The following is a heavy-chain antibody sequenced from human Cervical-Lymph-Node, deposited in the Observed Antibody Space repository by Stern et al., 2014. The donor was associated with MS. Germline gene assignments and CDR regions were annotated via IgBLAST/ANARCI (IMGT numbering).Heavy chain of an antibody. D-gene: IGHD3/OR15-3a*01. CDR1: GGSVSSNRYY. Sequence: VQLVQSGPGLVKPSETLSLTCSISGGSVSSNRYYWGWIRQPPGKGLEWIGIIYYSGATFYNPSLKSRVSISMDPSKNQFSLSLGSVTAADTAVYYCGRAGLDDTFDVWGQGTMVTVSS. V-gene: IGHV4-39*01. CDR3: GRAGLDDTFDV. J-gene: IGHJ3*01. CDR2: IYYSGAT.